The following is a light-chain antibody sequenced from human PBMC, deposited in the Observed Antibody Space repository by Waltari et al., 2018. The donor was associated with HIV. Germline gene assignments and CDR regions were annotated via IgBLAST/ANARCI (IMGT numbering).Light chain of an antibody. V-gene: IGKV3-15*01. CDR2: GAF. J-gene: IGKJ3*01. Sequence: ETVMTQSPATLSVSPGERATLSCRASHSVSNNLAWYQQKPGQAPRLLISGAFSRATGIAARFSGSVSGTEFTLTISSVQSEDFAVYYCLQYDDWPREFTFGPGTKVDVK. CDR1: HSVSNN. CDR3: LQYDDWPREFT.